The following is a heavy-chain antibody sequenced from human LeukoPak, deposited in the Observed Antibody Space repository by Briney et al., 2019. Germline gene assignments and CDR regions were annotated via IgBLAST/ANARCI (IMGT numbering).Heavy chain of an antibody. CDR1: GLTFSSSV. V-gene: IGHV4-34*01. CDR2: ISHSGTS. D-gene: IGHD2-21*02. Sequence: PGGSLRLSCAASGLTFSSSVMGWVRQAPGKGLERIGEISHSGTSNYNPSLKSRVTISVDTSKNQFSLKLNSVTATDTAVYYCAREATYNGDYYFDYWGQGTLVTVSS. CDR3: AREATYNGDYYFDY. J-gene: IGHJ4*02.